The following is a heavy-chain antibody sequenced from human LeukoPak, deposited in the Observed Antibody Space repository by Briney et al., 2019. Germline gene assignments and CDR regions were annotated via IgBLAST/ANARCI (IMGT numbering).Heavy chain of an antibody. D-gene: IGHD4-23*01. CDR3: TREGVDYGGNSVWFDP. J-gene: IGHJ5*02. Sequence: SETLSLTCTVSGGSISSGDYYWSWIRQPPGKGLEWIGYIYYSGSTYYNPSLKSRVTMSVDTSKNQFSLKLSSVTAADTAVYYCTREGVDYGGNSVWFDPWGQGTLVTVSS. CDR1: GGSISSGDYY. V-gene: IGHV4-30-4*01. CDR2: IYYSGST.